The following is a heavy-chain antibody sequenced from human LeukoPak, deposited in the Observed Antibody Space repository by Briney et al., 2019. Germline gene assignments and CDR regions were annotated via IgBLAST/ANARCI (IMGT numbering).Heavy chain of an antibody. CDR2: IYYGGST. Sequence: TSETLSLTCTVSGGSISSSDYYWGWIRQPPGKGLEWIGSIYYGGSTYYNPSHKSRVTISVDTSMNQFSLKLSFVTTADTAVYYCARALGYCSGGSCTRGYNWFDPWGQGTLVTVPS. J-gene: IGHJ5*02. V-gene: IGHV4-39*01. CDR3: ARALGYCSGGSCTRGYNWFDP. CDR1: GGSISSSDYY. D-gene: IGHD2-15*01.